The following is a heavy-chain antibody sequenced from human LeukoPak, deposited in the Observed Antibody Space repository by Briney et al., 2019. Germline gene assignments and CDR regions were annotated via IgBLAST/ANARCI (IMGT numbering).Heavy chain of an antibody. J-gene: IGHJ6*03. CDR1: GGSISSYY. V-gene: IGHV4-59*01. CDR3: ARVCPLSSSWYWDYYYYYMDV. D-gene: IGHD6-13*01. Sequence: PSETLSLTCTVSGGSISSYYWSWIRQPLGKGLEWIGYIYYSGSTNYNPSLKSRVTISVDTSKNQFSLKLSSVTAADTAVYYCARVCPLSSSWYWDYYYYYMDVWGKGTTVTVSS. CDR2: IYYSGST.